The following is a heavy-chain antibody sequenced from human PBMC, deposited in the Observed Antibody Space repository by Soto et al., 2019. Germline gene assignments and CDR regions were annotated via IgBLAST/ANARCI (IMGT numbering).Heavy chain of an antibody. Sequence: QVQLMQSGAEVKKPGASVKVSCKASGDTFTDYYIHWVRQAPGQGLEWMGTVNPSGGHTTYAQHFLGRVTMTRDTSTSTLCMELTSLTSDATDIYYCARGGHVVVVTAALDYWGQGTLVTVSS. V-gene: IGHV1-46*01. J-gene: IGHJ4*02. CDR1: GDTFTDYY. CDR2: VNPSGGHT. CDR3: ARGGHVVVVTAALDY. D-gene: IGHD2-21*02.